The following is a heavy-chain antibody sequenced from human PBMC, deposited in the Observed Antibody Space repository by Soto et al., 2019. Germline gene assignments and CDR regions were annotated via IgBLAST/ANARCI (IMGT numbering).Heavy chain of an antibody. CDR2: ISYDGSNK. J-gene: IGHJ6*02. D-gene: IGHD5-12*01. V-gene: IGHV3-30*18. CDR3: ANVGYDLDYYYGMDV. Sequence: QVQLVESGGGVVQPGRSLRLSCAASGFTFSSYGMHWVRQAPGKGLEWVAVISYDGSNKYYADSVKGRFTISRDNSKNTLYLQMNSLRAXXXAVYYCANVGYDLDYYYGMDVWGQGTTVTVSS. CDR1: GFTFSSYG.